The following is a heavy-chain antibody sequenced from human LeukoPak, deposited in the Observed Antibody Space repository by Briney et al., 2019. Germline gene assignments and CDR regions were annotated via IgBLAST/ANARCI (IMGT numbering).Heavy chain of an antibody. CDR2: INHSGST. J-gene: IGHJ4*02. V-gene: IGHV4-34*01. Sequence: KASETLSLTCAVYGGSFSGYYWSWIRQPPGKGLEWIGEINHSGSTNCNPSLKSRVTISVDTSKNQFSLKLSSVTAADTAVYYCASTRWFAAVTHSLWGQGTLVTVSS. CDR1: GGSFSGYY. CDR3: ASTRWFAAVTHSL. D-gene: IGHD4-23*01.